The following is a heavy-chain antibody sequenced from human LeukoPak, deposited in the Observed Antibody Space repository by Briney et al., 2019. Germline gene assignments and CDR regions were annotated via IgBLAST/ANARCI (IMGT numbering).Heavy chain of an antibody. J-gene: IGHJ4*02. CDR3: ARGPSGYHNT. CDR2: ISASGGST. D-gene: IGHD5-12*01. Sequence: GGSLRLSCAASGFTFSSYAMAWVRQAPGKGLDWVSGISASGGSTFYADSVKGRFTISRDNSKNTLYLQMNSLRAEDTAVYYCARGPSGYHNTGGQGTLVTVSS. CDR1: GFTFSSYA. V-gene: IGHV3-23*01.